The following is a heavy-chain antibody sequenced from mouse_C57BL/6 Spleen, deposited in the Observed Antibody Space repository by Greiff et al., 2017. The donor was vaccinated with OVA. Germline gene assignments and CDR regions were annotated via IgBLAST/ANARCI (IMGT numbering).Heavy chain of an antibody. D-gene: IGHD2-2*01. J-gene: IGHJ2*01. Sequence: VQLQQSGAELMKPGASVKLSCTATGYTFTGYWIEWVKQRPGHGLEWIGEILPGSGSTNYNEKFKGKATFTADTSSNTAYMQLSSLTTEDSAIYYCARKVYYGYDGDYFDYWGQGTTLTVSS. CDR2: ILPGSGST. CDR3: ARKVYYGYDGDYFDY. V-gene: IGHV1-9*01. CDR1: GYTFTGYW.